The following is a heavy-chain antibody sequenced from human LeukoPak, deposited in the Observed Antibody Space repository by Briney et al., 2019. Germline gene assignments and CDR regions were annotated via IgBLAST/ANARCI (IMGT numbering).Heavy chain of an antibody. D-gene: IGHD3-16*01. CDR1: GGSISSGSYY. V-gene: IGHV4-39*07. J-gene: IGHJ6*02. Sequence: SETLSLTCTVSGGSISSGSYYWGWIRQPPGKGLEWIGRIYYSGSTYYNPSLKSRVIMSVDTSKNQFSLKLSSVTAADTAVYYCAREEFGSGTRGMDVWGQGTTVTVPS. CDR2: IYYSGST. CDR3: AREEFGSGTRGMDV.